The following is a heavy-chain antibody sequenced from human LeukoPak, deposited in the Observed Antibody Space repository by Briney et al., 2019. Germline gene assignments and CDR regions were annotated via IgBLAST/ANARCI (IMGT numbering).Heavy chain of an antibody. V-gene: IGHV4-4*07. CDR1: GGSISSYY. CDR2: IYSSGSS. D-gene: IGHD3-22*01. Sequence: SETLSLTCTVSGGSISSYYWRWIRQPAGKGLEWIGRIYSSGSSYYNPSLKRGVTISVDTSKNKYSRKWSYMAAADTAGYYWGRDAYYYDTSGYHQNDYWGQGTLVTVSS. J-gene: IGHJ4*02. CDR3: GRDAYYYDTSGYHQNDY.